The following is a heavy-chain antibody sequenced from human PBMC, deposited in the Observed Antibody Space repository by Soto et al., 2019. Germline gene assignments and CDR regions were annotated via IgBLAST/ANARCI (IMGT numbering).Heavy chain of an antibody. CDR3: ARDSRPSYYYDSSGPVAFDI. D-gene: IGHD3-22*01. CDR2: ISSSGSTI. CDR1: GFTFSDYY. V-gene: IGHV3-11*01. Sequence: PGGSLRLSCAASGFTFSDYYMSWIRQAPGKGLEWVSYISSSGSTIYYADSVKGRFTISRDNAKNSLYLQMNSLRAEDTAVYYCARDSRPSYYYDSSGPVAFDIWGQGTMVTVSS. J-gene: IGHJ3*02.